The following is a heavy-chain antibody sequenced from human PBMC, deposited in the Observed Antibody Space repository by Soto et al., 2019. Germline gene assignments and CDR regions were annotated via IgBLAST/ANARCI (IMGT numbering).Heavy chain of an antibody. Sequence: ASVKVSCKAPGYTFTSYDINWVRQATGQGLEWMGWMNPNSGNTGYAQKFQGRVTMTRNTSISTAYMELSSLRSEDTAVYYCARGSHYDCGRGYFYGMDVWGQGTTVTVSS. J-gene: IGHJ6*02. CDR3: ARGSHYDCGRGYFYGMDV. D-gene: IGHD3-3*01. CDR2: MNPNSGNT. V-gene: IGHV1-8*01. CDR1: GYTFTSYD.